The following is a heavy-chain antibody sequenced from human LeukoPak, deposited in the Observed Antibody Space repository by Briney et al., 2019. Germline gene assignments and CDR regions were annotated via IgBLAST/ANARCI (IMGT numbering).Heavy chain of an antibody. CDR1: GYTFTSYG. J-gene: IGHJ4*02. D-gene: IGHD5-12*01. CDR2: IIPILGIA. CDR3: ARGGYSGYDFVY. Sequence: SVKVSCKASGYTFTSYGISWVRQAPGQGLEWMGRIIPILGIANYAQKFQGRVTITADKSTSTAYMELSSLRSEDTAVYYCARGGYSGYDFVYWGQGTLVTVSS. V-gene: IGHV1-69*04.